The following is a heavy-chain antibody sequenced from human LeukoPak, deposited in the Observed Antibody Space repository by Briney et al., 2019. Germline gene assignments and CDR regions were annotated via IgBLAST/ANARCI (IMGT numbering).Heavy chain of an antibody. CDR3: AKDRAAAAWRYLDY. CDR1: GFTFDDYA. CDR2: ISWGGGST. J-gene: IGHJ4*02. D-gene: IGHD6-13*01. Sequence: GGSLRLSCAASGFTFDDYAMHWVRQAPGKGLEWVSLISWGGGSTYYADSVKGRFTISRDNSKNSLYLQMNSLRAEDTALYYCAKDRAAAAWRYLDYWGQGTLVTVSS. V-gene: IGHV3-43D*03.